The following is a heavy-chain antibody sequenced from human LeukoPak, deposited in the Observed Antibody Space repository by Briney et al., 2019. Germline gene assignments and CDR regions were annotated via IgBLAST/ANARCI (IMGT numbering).Heavy chain of an antibody. V-gene: IGHV3-48*03. CDR1: GFTFSSYE. D-gene: IGHD3-22*01. J-gene: IGHJ4*02. CDR2: ISSSGSTI. CDR3: ARGNYYDLSH. Sequence: HPGGSLRLSCAASGFTFSSYEMNWVRQAPGKGLEWVSYISSSGSTIYYADSVKGRFTISRDNAKNSLYLQMNSLRAEDTAVYYCARGNYYDLSHWGQGTLVTVSS.